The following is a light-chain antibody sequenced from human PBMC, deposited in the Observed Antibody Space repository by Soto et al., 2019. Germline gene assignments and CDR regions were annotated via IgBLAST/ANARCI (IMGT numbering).Light chain of an antibody. J-gene: IGKJ1*01. V-gene: IGKV1-39*01. CDR2: TTS. CDR3: QQHYNTPRT. Sequence: DIQMTQSPSSLSASVGDRVTISFRTSQPISDYLNWYQQKPGKAPTLLIYTTSNLQSGVPSRFSGSGSATHFTLTISSLQPEDFATYYCQQHYNTPRTFGQGTKV. CDR1: QPISDY.